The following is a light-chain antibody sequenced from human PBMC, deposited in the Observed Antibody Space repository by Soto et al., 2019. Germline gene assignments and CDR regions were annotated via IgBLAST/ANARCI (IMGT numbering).Light chain of an antibody. J-gene: IGKJ4*01. CDR1: QSVGNN. CDR3: QQYGDWPLT. Sequence: EIVLTQSPATLSVSPGERATLSCRASQSVGNNFAWYQQKPGQAPRLLIFATSTRATGVPARFSGSGSGTEFTLTVSSVKSEDFAVYYCQQYGDWPLTFGGGAKVEIE. V-gene: IGKV3-15*01. CDR2: ATS.